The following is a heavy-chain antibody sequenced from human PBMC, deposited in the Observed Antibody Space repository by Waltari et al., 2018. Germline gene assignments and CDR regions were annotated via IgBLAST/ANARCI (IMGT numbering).Heavy chain of an antibody. CDR2: INHSGST. V-gene: IGHV4-34*01. D-gene: IGHD2-21*01. CDR1: GGSFSGYY. Sequence: QVQLQQWGAGLLKPSETLSLTCAVYGGSFSGYYWSWIRQPPGKGLEWIGEINHSGSTNYKPSLKSRVTISVDTSKNQFSLKLSSVTAADTAVYYCARLANIVVATGYYYYMDVWGKGTTVTVSS. J-gene: IGHJ6*03. CDR3: ARLANIVVATGYYYYMDV.